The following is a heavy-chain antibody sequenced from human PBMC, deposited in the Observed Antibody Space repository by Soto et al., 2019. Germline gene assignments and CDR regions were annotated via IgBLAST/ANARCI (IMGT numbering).Heavy chain of an antibody. D-gene: IGHD3-10*01. Sequence: GGSLRLSCAASGFNFNDYGMHWVRQAPGKGLEWVSSISWNSVSIGYADSVKGRFTISRDNAKNSLYLQMNTLRAEDTALYYCAKDMENGYNPYYYYGMDVWGQGTTVTVSS. J-gene: IGHJ6*02. CDR1: GFNFNDYG. CDR2: ISWNSVSI. V-gene: IGHV3-9*01. CDR3: AKDMENGYNPYYYYGMDV.